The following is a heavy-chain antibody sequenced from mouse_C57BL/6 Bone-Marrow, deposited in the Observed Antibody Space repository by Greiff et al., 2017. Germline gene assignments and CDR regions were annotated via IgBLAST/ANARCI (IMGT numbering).Heavy chain of an antibody. CDR2: IYPGSGST. CDR3: ARPYYSNYWYFDV. Sequence: QVQLQQSGAELVKPGASVKMSCKASGYTFTSYWVTWVKQRPGQGLEWIGDIYPGSGSTNYNEKFKSKATLTVDTSSSTAYMQLSSLSSEDSAVYYGARPYYSNYWYFDVWGTGTTVTVSS. J-gene: IGHJ1*03. D-gene: IGHD2-5*01. CDR1: GYTFTSYW. V-gene: IGHV1-55*01.